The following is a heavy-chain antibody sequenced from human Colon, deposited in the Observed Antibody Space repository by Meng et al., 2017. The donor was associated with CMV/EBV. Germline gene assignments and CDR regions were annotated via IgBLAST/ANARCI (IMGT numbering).Heavy chain of an antibody. V-gene: IGHV3-15*01. Sequence: ETLSLTCTASGMTFSNAWMSWVRQAPGKGLEWIGRIKSKIDGGTTDYAAPVKGRFSLSRDDSKNTLYLQMNSLKTEDTAVYYCAAITAATVTLYGMDVWGLGTTVTVSS. J-gene: IGHJ6*02. CDR2: IKSKIDGGTT. CDR3: AAITAATVTLYGMDV. CDR1: GMTFSNAW. D-gene: IGHD6-13*01.